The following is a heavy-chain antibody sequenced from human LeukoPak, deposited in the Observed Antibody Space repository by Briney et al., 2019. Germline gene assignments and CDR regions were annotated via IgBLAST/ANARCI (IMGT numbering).Heavy chain of an antibody. J-gene: IGHJ4*02. V-gene: IGHV4-59*01. CDR3: ATGKRQQLDFDY. D-gene: IGHD6-13*01. CDR1: GGPISSYY. Sequence: SETLSLTCTVSGGPISSYYWSWIRQPPGKGLEWIGYIYYSGSTNYNPSLKSRVTISVDTSKNQFSLKLSSVTAADTAVYYCATGKRQQLDFDYWGQGTLVTVSS. CDR2: IYYSGST.